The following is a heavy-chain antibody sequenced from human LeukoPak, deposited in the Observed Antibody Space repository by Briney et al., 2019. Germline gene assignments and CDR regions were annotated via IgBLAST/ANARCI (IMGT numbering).Heavy chain of an antibody. J-gene: IGHJ4*02. CDR1: GCTLTDHD. CDR2: INPGNGNT. V-gene: IGHV1-3*01. CDR3: ANWAGTPAGYFSGPLDY. D-gene: IGHD6-19*01. Sequence: ASVKVSCKASGCTLTDHDIHWVRQAPGQRLEWMGWINPGNGNTKYSQKFQGRVTITRDTSASTAYMELSSLTSEDTAVYYCANWAGTPAGYFSGPLDYWGQGTLVTVSS.